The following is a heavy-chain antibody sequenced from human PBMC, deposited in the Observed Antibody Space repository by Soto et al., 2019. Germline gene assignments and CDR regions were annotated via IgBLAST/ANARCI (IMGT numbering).Heavy chain of an antibody. CDR1: GFTFSSYW. Sequence: GGSLRLSCAASGFTFSSYWMHWVRQAPGKGLVWVSRINSDGSSTSYADSVKGRFTISRDNAKNTLYLQMNSLRAEDTAVYYCARDQLLFTGLYYYYYGMDVWGQGTTVTVSS. V-gene: IGHV3-74*01. D-gene: IGHD2-2*01. CDR3: ARDQLLFTGLYYYYYGMDV. CDR2: INSDGSST. J-gene: IGHJ6*02.